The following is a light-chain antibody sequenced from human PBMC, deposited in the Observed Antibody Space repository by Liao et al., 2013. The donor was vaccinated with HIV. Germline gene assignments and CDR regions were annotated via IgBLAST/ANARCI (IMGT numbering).Light chain of an antibody. CDR2: KDS. J-gene: IGLJ1*01. Sequence: SYELTQPPSVSVSPGQTARITCSGDALPKQYAYWYQQKPGQAPVLLIYKDSERPSGIPERFSGSNSGNTATLTISGTQAMDEADYYCQAWDSSTAVFGTGTKVTVL. CDR1: ALPKQY. CDR3: QAWDSSTAV. V-gene: IGLV3-25*02.